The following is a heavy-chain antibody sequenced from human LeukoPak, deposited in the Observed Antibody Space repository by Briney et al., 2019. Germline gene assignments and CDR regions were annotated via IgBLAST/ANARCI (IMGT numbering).Heavy chain of an antibody. CDR3: ATWAFYHSLDV. CDR2: INKDGSAT. D-gene: IGHD1-26*01. J-gene: IGHJ6*02. V-gene: IGHV3-43*02. CDR1: GFTFDAHA. Sequence: GGSLRLSCEASGFTFDAHAMHWVRQAPGKGLEWVSLINKDGSATYYADSVKGRFTISRDNSKNSLYLQMNSLRSEDTALYYCATWAFYHSLDVWGQGTTVTVSS.